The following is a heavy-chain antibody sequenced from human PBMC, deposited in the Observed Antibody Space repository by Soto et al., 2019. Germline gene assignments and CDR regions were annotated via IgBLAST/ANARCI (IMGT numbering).Heavy chain of an antibody. CDR2: IFYSDSF. Sequence: QVQLQESGPGLVKSSQTLSLTCTVSGASISSGGSYWSWIRQRPGKGLEWFGDIFYSDSFCYTPSRKCRVVIFAVPSKMQSTLNLSSVTDVDAAVYSCDCAPESPPILGVVRPCFFDYWGQGTLVTVSS. D-gene: IGHD3-3*01. V-gene: IGHV4-31*03. CDR3: DCAPESPPILGVVRPCFFDY. CDR1: GASISSGGSY. J-gene: IGHJ4*02.